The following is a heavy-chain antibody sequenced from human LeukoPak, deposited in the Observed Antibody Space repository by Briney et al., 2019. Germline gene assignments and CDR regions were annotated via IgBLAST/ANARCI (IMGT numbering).Heavy chain of an antibody. D-gene: IGHD3-10*01. J-gene: IGHJ1*01. Sequence: ASVKVSCKASGYTFTSYAMHWVRQAPGQRLEWMGWINAGNGNTKYSQKFQGRVTMTEDTSTDTAYMELSSLRSEDTAVYYCATRVPPITSRSAEYFQHWGQGTLVTVSS. CDR2: INAGNGNT. V-gene: IGHV1-3*01. CDR1: GYTFTSYA. CDR3: ATRVPPITSRSAEYFQH.